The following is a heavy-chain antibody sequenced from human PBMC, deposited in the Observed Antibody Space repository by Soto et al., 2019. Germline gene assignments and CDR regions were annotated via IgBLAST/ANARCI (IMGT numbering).Heavy chain of an antibody. D-gene: IGHD3-3*01. V-gene: IGHV4-59*01. CDR1: GGSISSYY. CDR2: IYYSGTT. CDR3: ARAKYDFWNSPWLDS. J-gene: IGHJ5*01. Sequence: SETLSLTCTVSGGSISSYYWSWIRQPPGKGLEWIGYIYYSGTTNYNPSLKSRVTISVDTSKNQFSLKLSSVTAADTAVYYCARAKYDFWNSPWLDSRGQGTLVNVSS.